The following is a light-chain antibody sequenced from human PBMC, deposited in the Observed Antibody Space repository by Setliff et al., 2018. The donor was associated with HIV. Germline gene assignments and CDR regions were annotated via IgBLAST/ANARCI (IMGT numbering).Light chain of an antibody. J-gene: IGLJ2*01. CDR3: AVWDDSLNGRH. CDR2: YCD. Sequence: QSVLTQPPSVSEAPRQRVTISCAGSNSNIGNNAVNWYQQLPGKAPRLLIYYCDLLPSGVSERFSGSKSGTSASLAISGLQSEDEADYYCAVWDDSLNGRHFGGGTKATVL. V-gene: IGLV1-36*01. CDR1: NSNIGNNA.